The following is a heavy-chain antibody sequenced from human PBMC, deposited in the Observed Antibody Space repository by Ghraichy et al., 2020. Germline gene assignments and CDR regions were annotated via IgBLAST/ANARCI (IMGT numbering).Heavy chain of an antibody. J-gene: IGHJ4*02. CDR3: ARGRSVTEYFSDY. CDR2: ISSSSSYI. Sequence: GGSLRLSCAASGFIFSNYNMNWVRQAPGKGLEWVSSISSSSSYIYYADSMKGRFTISRDNAENSLYLQMNSLRAEDTAVYYCARGRSVTEYFSDYWGQGALVTVSS. CDR1: GFIFSNYN. V-gene: IGHV3-21*01.